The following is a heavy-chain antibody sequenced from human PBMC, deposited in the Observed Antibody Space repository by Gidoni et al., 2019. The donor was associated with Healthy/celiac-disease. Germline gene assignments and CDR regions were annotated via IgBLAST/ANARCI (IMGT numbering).Heavy chain of an antibody. CDR2: IVPVFGTG. V-gene: IGHV1-69*01. D-gene: IGHD3-10*01. Sequence: QVQLVQSGAEVKKPGSSVQVSCKASGATFSTYGISGVRQAPGPGLEWVGGIVPVFGTGDYAQKFQGRVTITADESTSTAYMELSNLRSEDTAVYYCARKGERWDVLEKFYFGVDVWGQGTTVTVSS. CDR3: ARKGERWDVLEKFYFGVDV. CDR1: GATFSTYG. J-gene: IGHJ6*02.